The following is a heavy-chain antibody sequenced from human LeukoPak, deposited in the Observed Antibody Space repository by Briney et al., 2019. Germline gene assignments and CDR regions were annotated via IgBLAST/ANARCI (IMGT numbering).Heavy chain of an antibody. Sequence: TGGSLILSCAASGFTFSSYWMSWVRQAPGEGLEWVANIKQDGTEKYYMDSVKGRFSISRDNAKNSLYLQMNSLRPVDTAVYYCAKAVGTLVPSHFDYWGQGTLVTVSS. CDR3: AKAVGTLVPSHFDY. CDR1: GFTFSSYW. CDR2: IKQDGTEK. D-gene: IGHD2-2*01. V-gene: IGHV3-7*05. J-gene: IGHJ4*02.